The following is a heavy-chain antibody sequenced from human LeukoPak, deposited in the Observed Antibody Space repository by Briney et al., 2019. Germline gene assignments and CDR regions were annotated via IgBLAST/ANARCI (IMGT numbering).Heavy chain of an antibody. Sequence: PGGSLRLSCEASGFTFSSYAMNWVRQAPGKGLEWVSSISTSSSYIYYADSVKGRFTSSRDNAKNSLYLQMNSLRAEDTAVYYCAKSGYSYGYGNQYYFDYWGQGTLVTVSS. CDR3: AKSGYSYGYGNQYYFDY. V-gene: IGHV3-21*04. CDR2: ISTSSSYI. J-gene: IGHJ4*02. CDR1: GFTFSSYA. D-gene: IGHD5-18*01.